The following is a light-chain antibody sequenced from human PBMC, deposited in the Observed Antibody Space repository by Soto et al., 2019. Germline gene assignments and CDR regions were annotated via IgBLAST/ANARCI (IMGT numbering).Light chain of an antibody. Sequence: EIVLTQSPGTLSLSPGERATLSCRASQSVSNTYLAWYQQKPGQAPRLLIYGASSSATGIPDRFSGSGSGTDFTLTISRLEPEDFAVYYCQQYGSSSIPFGQGTRLEIK. CDR3: QQYGSSSIP. CDR1: QSVSNTY. J-gene: IGKJ5*01. CDR2: GAS. V-gene: IGKV3-20*01.